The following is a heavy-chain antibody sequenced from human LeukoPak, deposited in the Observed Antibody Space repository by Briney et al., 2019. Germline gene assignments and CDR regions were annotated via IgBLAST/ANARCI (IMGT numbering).Heavy chain of an antibody. CDR3: ARGVMATTKRGTFSDY. CDR2: ISSSSSYI. Sequence: PGGSLRLSCAASGFTFSSYSMNWVRQAPGKGLEWVSSISSSSSYIYYADSVKGRFTISRDNAKNTLYLQMNSLGAEDTAVYYCARGVMATTKRGTFSDYWGQGTLVTVSS. D-gene: IGHD5-24*01. CDR1: GFTFSSYS. V-gene: IGHV3-21*01. J-gene: IGHJ4*02.